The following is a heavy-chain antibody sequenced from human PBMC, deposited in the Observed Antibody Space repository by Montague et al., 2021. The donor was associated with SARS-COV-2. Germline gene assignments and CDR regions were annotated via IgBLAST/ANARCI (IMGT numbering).Heavy chain of an antibody. CDR2: IHHGGST. CDR3: ARLGDGVVPSPILWVAPYYSYYYMDV. Sequence: SETLSLTCAVHGGSFSTYSWNWIRQPPGKGLEWIGEIHHGGSTNYNPSLKSRVTISADTSKNQFSLKLTSVAAADTAVYYCARLGDGVVPSPILWVAPYYSYYYMDVWGKGTTVTVSS. CDR1: GGSFSTYS. D-gene: IGHD3-10*01. V-gene: IGHV4-34*01. J-gene: IGHJ6*03.